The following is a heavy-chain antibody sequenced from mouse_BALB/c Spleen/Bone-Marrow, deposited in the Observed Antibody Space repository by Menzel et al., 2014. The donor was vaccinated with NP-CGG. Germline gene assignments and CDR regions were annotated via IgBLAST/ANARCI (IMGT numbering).Heavy chain of an antibody. J-gene: IGHJ3*01. CDR2: VNVNGDRT. V-gene: IGHV5-6-3*01. CDR1: GFTFSNYG. Sequence: EVQRVESGGGLVQPGGSLKLSCAASGFTFSNYGMSWVRQTPDKRLEMIATVNVNGDRTYHPDSVKGRFTISRDNAKNTLSLQMGSLKSEDTAMYYCARGYDYSSWFAYWGQGTLVTVSA. D-gene: IGHD2-4*01. CDR3: ARGYDYSSWFAY.